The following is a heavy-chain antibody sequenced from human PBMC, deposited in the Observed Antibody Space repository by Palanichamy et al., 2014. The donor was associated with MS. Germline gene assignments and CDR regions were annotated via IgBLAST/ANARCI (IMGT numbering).Heavy chain of an antibody. CDR2: TSSSSSTI. J-gene: IGHJ3*02. Sequence: EVQLVESGGGLVQPGGSLRLSCAASGFTFDSYSMNWVRQAPGKGLEWVSYTSSSSSTIYYADPVKGRCTLSRDNAKNLLYLQMNSLRDEDTAMYYCARYSGRMGAFDIWGQGTMVSVSS. V-gene: IGHV3-48*02. CDR1: GFTFDSYS. CDR3: ARYSGRMGAFDI. D-gene: IGHD1-26*01.